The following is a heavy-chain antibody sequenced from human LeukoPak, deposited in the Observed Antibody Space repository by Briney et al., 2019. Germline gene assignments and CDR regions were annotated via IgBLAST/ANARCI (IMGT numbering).Heavy chain of an antibody. CDR1: GFTFSDVW. D-gene: IGHD3-3*01. CDR2: IKHDGSEK. V-gene: IGHV3-7*01. CDR3: ATDRGWRTSGYYLYYFEY. Sequence: GGSLRLSCAASGFTFSDVWMSWVRQAPGKGLEWVASIKHDGSEKYYVDSVRGRFTISRDNTKNLLYLQMSSLRAEDTAVYYCATDRGWRTSGYYLYYFEYWGQGTLVTFSS. J-gene: IGHJ4*02.